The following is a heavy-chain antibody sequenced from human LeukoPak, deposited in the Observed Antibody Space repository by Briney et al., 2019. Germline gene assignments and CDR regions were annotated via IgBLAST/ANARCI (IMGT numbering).Heavy chain of an antibody. V-gene: IGHV4-31*03. CDR2: IYGSGST. CDR3: ARDAFDI. CDR1: GASMSSGGYY. Sequence: SETLSLTCTVSGASMSSGGYYWSWIRQHPGKGLEWIGYIYGSGSTYYNPSLKSRVTISIDTSKNQFSLKLTSVTAADTAVYYCARDAFDIWGQGTMVTVSS. J-gene: IGHJ3*02.